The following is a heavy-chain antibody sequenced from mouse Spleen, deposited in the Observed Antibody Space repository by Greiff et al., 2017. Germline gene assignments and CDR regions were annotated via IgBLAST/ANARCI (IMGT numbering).Heavy chain of an antibody. Sequence: EVKLMESGGGLVKPGGSLKLSCAASGFAFSSYDMSWVRQTPEKRLEWVATISSGGSYTYYPDSVKGRFTISRDNARNTLYLQMSSLRSEDTALYYCARQGYGNYFDYWGQGTTLTVSS. V-gene: IGHV5-9*02. J-gene: IGHJ2*01. CDR2: ISSGGSYT. CDR3: ARQGYGNYFDY. CDR1: GFAFSSYD. D-gene: IGHD2-10*02.